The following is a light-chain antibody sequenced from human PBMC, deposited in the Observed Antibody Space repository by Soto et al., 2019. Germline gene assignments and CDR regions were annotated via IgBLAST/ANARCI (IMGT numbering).Light chain of an antibody. V-gene: IGKV1-5*01. CDR2: DAS. CDR3: QQYNSYSGT. Sequence: EIQVTQSAATLSASVGDRVTITCRASQSISSWLAWYQQKSGKAPKLLIYDASSLESGVPSRFSGSGSGTEFTLTISSLQPDDFATYYCQQYNSYSGTFAQGTKV. J-gene: IGKJ1*01. CDR1: QSISSW.